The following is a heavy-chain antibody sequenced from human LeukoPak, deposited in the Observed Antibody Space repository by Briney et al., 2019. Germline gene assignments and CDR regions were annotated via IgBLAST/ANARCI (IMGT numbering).Heavy chain of an antibody. Sequence: SETLSLTCTFSGYSISSGYYWGWIRQPPGKGLEWIGIIYHSGITYYNPALNNRVTISVDTSKNQVSLKLSSVTAADTAVYYCARELRRYYYMDVWGKGTTVTVSS. CDR3: ARELRRYYYMDV. V-gene: IGHV4-38-2*02. J-gene: IGHJ6*03. CDR1: GYSISSGYY. CDR2: IYHSGIT. D-gene: IGHD1-14*01.